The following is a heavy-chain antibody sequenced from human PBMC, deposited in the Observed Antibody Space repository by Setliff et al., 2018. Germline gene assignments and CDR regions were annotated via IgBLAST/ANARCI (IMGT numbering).Heavy chain of an antibody. CDR1: GGSISSYY. Sequence: SETLSLTCTVSGGSISSYYWSWIRQPAGKGLEWIGRIYTSGSTNYNPSLKSRVTMSVDTSKNQFSLKLSSVTAADTAMYYCRFWSGYYKNDYWGQGTLVTVSS. J-gene: IGHJ4*02. V-gene: IGHV4-4*07. D-gene: IGHD3-3*01. CDR3: RFWSGYYKNDY. CDR2: IYTSGST.